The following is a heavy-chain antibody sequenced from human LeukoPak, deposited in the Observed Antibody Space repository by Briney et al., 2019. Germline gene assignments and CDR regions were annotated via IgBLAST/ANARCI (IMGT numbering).Heavy chain of an antibody. CDR1: GFSFSNLA. Sequence: PGGSLRLSCAASGFSFSNLAMSWVRQSPGKGLEWVSIITGSGGRIYYADSVKGRITISRDNAKNSLYLQMDSLRAEDTAVYYCARDHRPGFYYDSSGYQVWYFDLWGRGTLVTVSS. D-gene: IGHD3-22*01. CDR2: ITGSGGRI. J-gene: IGHJ2*01. CDR3: ARDHRPGFYYDSSGYQVWYFDL. V-gene: IGHV3-23*01.